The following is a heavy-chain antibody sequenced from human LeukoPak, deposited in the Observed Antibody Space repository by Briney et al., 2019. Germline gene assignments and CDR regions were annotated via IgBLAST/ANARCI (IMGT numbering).Heavy chain of an antibody. V-gene: IGHV3-74*01. D-gene: IGHD4-17*01. CDR3: ARDEGGNDYGDYLLPFDY. CDR2: INSDGSST. CDR1: GFTFSSYW. Sequence: GGSLRLSCAASGFTFSSYWMHWVRQAPGKGLVWVSRINSDGSSTSYADSVKGRFTISRDNAKNTLYLQMNSLRAEDTAVYYCARDEGGNDYGDYLLPFDYWGQGTLVTVSS. J-gene: IGHJ4*02.